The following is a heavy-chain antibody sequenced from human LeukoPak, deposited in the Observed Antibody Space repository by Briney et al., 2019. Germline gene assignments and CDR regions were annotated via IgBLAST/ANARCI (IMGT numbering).Heavy chain of an antibody. J-gene: IGHJ4*02. Sequence: GGSLRLSCAASGFTFSSYWMSWVRQAPGKGLEWVANIKQDGSEKYYVDSVKGRFTISRDNAKNSLYLQMNSLRTEDTSVYYCAPHCSSASCPDYWGQGTLVTVSS. CDR3: APHCSSASCPDY. CDR2: IKQDGSEK. CDR1: GFTFSSYW. V-gene: IGHV3-7*01. D-gene: IGHD2-2*01.